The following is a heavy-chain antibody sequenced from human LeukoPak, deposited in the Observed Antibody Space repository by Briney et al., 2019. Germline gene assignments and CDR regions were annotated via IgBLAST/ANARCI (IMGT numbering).Heavy chain of an antibody. CDR3: ARDRGGGHMDV. J-gene: IGHJ6*03. Sequence: GGSLRLSCGASGFTFSRYAMSWVRQAPGKGLQWVSEIGGSGGAIYYAGSVKGRFTISRENAKNSLYLQMNSLRAGDTAVYYCARDRGGGHMDVWGKGTTVTISS. D-gene: IGHD2-15*01. V-gene: IGHV3-23*01. CDR2: IGGSGGAI. CDR1: GFTFSRYA.